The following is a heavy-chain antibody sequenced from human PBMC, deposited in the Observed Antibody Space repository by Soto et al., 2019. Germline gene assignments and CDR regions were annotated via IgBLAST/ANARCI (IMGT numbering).Heavy chain of an antibody. Sequence: GGSLRLSCAASGFTFSSYSMNWVRQAPGKGLEWVSYIRSSNSIIYYADSVKGRFSISRDNAKNSLYLQMNSLRDEDTAVYYCARSRGGPFDYWGQGTLVTVSS. D-gene: IGHD6-25*01. CDR2: IRSSNSII. J-gene: IGHJ4*02. V-gene: IGHV3-48*02. CDR3: ARSRGGPFDY. CDR1: GFTFSSYS.